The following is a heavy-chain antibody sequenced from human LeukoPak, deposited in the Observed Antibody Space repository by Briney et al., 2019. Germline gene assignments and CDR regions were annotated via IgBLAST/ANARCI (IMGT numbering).Heavy chain of an antibody. V-gene: IGHV1-2*02. CDR2: INPKNGDT. J-gene: IGHJ4*02. D-gene: IGHD5-18*01. Sequence: GASVKVSCKASGYTFSGFYINWVRQAPGQGLEWMGWINPKNGDTHYAQDFLGRVTMTRDTSISTAYMELSRLTSDDTAVYYCARDGRLRNGYDNFYIWGQGTLVT. CDR3: ARDGRLRNGYDNFYI. CDR1: GYTFSGFY.